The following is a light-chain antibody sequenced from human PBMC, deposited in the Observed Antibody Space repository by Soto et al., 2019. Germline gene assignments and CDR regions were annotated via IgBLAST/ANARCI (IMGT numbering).Light chain of an antibody. CDR1: SSDVGGYNY. CDR2: DVS. Sequence: ALTQPASVSGSPGQSITISCTGTSSDVGGYNYVSWYQQHPGKAPKLLIYDVSNRPSGVSNRFSGSKSGNTASLTISGLQAEDEADYYCSSYTSSSTPVVFGGGTQLTVL. J-gene: IGLJ2*01. V-gene: IGLV2-14*01. CDR3: SSYTSSSTPVV.